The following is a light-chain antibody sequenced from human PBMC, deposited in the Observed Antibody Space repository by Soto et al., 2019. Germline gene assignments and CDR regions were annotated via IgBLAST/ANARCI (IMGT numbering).Light chain of an antibody. CDR2: DAS. Sequence: DIQMTQSPSTLSASVGDRVTITCRASQSISSWLAWYQQKPGKAPKLLIYDASSLESGVPSRFSGSGSGTGFPLTIRXLQPDDFATYYCQQYNSYWTFGQGTKVDTK. CDR3: QQYNSYWT. CDR1: QSISSW. J-gene: IGKJ1*01. V-gene: IGKV1-5*01.